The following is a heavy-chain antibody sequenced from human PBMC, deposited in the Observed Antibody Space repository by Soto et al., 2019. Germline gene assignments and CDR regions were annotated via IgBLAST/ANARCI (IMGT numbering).Heavy chain of an antibody. Sequence: GESLKISCKGSGYSFASYWIGWVRQMPGKGLEWMGIIYPGDSDTRYSPSFQGQVTISADKSISTAYLQWSSLKASDTAMYYCARTSAAGKYYYGMDVWGQGTTVTVS. CDR2: IYPGDSDT. CDR3: ARTSAAGKYYYGMDV. D-gene: IGHD6-13*01. J-gene: IGHJ6*02. CDR1: GYSFASYW. V-gene: IGHV5-51*01.